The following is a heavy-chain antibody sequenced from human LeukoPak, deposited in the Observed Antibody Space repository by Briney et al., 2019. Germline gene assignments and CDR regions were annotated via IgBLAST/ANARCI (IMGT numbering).Heavy chain of an antibody. CDR1: GFTFSSCA. CDR2: ISTSGGRT. J-gene: IGHJ4*02. D-gene: IGHD3-22*01. V-gene: IGHV3-23*01. Sequence: GGSLRLSCAASGFTFSSCAMSWVRQAPGKGLEWVSAISTSGGRTFYADSVKGRFTISRDNSKNTLYLQMNSLKAGDTAIYYCAKDPTDFDSSGQTYFDYWGQGTLVTVSS. CDR3: AKDPTDFDSSGQTYFDY.